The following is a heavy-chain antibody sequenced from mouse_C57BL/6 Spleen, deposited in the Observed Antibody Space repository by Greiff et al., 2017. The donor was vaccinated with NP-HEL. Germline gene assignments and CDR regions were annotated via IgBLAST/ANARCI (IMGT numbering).Heavy chain of an antibody. Sequence: EVKVVESGGDLVKPGGSLKLSCAASGFTFSSYGMSWVRQTPDKRLEWVATISSGGSYTYYPDSVKGRFTISRDNAKNTLYLQMSSLKSEDTAMYYCARTHYYGSLDYWGQGTTLTVSS. J-gene: IGHJ2*01. CDR3: ARTHYYGSLDY. CDR1: GFTFSSYG. D-gene: IGHD1-1*01. V-gene: IGHV5-6*01. CDR2: ISSGGSYT.